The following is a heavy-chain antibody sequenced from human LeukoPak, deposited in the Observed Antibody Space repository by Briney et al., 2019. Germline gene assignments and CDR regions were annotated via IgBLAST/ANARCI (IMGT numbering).Heavy chain of an antibody. CDR1: GGTFSSYA. J-gene: IGHJ6*02. Sequence: ASVKVSCKASGGTFSSYAISWVRQAPGQGLEWMGGIIPIFGTANYAQKFQGRVTITADESTSTAYMELSSLRSEDTAVYYCATGGSYYYGMDVWGQGTTVTVSS. CDR3: ATGGSYYYGMDV. CDR2: IIPIFGTA. V-gene: IGHV1-69*13. D-gene: IGHD1-26*01.